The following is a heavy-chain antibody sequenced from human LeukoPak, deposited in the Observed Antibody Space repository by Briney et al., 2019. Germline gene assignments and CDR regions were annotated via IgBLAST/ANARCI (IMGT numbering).Heavy chain of an antibody. CDR2: INQYGSGK. D-gene: IGHD2-15*01. J-gene: IGHJ6*03. CDR3: ARDRPGRELLPYYMDV. Sequence: GGSLRLSCAASGSSFSSYWMSWVRQAPGKGLEWVANINQYGSGKYYVDSVKGRFTISRDNAKNSLSLQMNSLRAEDTAVYYCARDRPGRELLPYYMDVWGQGTTVTVSS. CDR1: GSSFSSYW. V-gene: IGHV3-7*01.